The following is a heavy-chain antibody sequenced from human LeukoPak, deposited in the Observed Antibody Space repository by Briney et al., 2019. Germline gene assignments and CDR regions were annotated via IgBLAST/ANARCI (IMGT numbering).Heavy chain of an antibody. CDR2: IDWDDDK. D-gene: IGHD3-22*01. CDR1: GFSLSDRGMC. CDR3: ARSGFYYDRSGYYPQYFDY. J-gene: IGHJ4*02. Sequence: SGPALVKPTQTLTLTCTFSGFSLSDRGMCVSWIRQSPGKAPECLARIDWDDDKYYNTSLKTRLTISKDTSTNQVVLTMTNMDPADTATYYCARSGFYYDRSGYYPQYFDYWGQGILVSVSS. V-gene: IGHV2-70*11.